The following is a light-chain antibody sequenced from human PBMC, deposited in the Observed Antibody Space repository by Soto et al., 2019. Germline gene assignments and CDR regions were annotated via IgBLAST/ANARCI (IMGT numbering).Light chain of an antibody. J-gene: IGKJ4*01. CDR2: DAS. V-gene: IGKV3-11*01. Sequence: EIVLTQSPATLSLSPGERATLSCRASQSVSSYLAWYQQKPGHAPRLLIYDASNRATGIPARFSGSRSGTDFALTIRRLKPEDFAVDYCQQRRNWHIPSLTFGGGTKVEIK. CDR3: QQRRNWHIPSLT. CDR1: QSVSSY.